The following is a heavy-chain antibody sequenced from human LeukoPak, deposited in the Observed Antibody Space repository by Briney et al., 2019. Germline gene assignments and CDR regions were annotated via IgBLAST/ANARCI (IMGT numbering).Heavy chain of an antibody. J-gene: IGHJ6*02. Sequence: GGSLRLSCAASGFTFRSYIMHWVRQVSGKGPVWVARISSDGGHTMYADSVKGRFTISRGNAKNTLDLQMNSLRVEDTAVYYCVRDGNYDLDVWGQGTTVTVSS. CDR1: GFTFRSYI. V-gene: IGHV3-74*03. CDR2: ISSDGGHT. D-gene: IGHD3-3*01. CDR3: VRDGNYDLDV.